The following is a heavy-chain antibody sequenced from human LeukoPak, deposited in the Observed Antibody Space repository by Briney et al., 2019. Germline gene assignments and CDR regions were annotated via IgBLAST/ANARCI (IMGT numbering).Heavy chain of an antibody. CDR1: GYTFTSYG. Sequence: ASVKVSCKASGYTFTSYGISWVRQAPGEGLEWMGWINPNSGGTNYAQKFQGRVTMTRDTSISTAYMELSRLRSDDTAVYYCARVLITMVQGVIKSFDYWGQGTLVTVSS. J-gene: IGHJ4*02. CDR2: INPNSGGT. V-gene: IGHV1-2*02. CDR3: ARVLITMVQGVIKSFDY. D-gene: IGHD3-10*01.